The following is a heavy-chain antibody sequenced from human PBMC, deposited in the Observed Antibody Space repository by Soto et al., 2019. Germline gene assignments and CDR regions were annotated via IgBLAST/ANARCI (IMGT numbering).Heavy chain of an antibody. Sequence: QIQLLQSGAEVKKPGASVKVTCKASGYTFRNFGISWVRQAPGQGLEWMGWISAYNANANYAQKFQGRLTMTADTSTSTAYMELRSLRSDDTAVYYCARDNSYVDYWGQGTLVTVSS. CDR1: GYTFRNFG. CDR3: ARDNSYVDY. V-gene: IGHV1-18*01. J-gene: IGHJ4*02. CDR2: ISAYNANA.